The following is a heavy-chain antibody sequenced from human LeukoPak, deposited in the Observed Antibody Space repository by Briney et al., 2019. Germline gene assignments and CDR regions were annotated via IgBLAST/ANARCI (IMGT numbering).Heavy chain of an antibody. CDR3: ARDSGTTGGVKFDP. J-gene: IGHJ5*02. CDR1: GDSISRYY. D-gene: IGHD3-16*01. CDR2: IYNGGII. V-gene: IGHV4-4*07. Sequence: PSETLSLTCTVSGDSISRYYWSWIRQPAGKGLEWIGRIYNGGIITYNPSLKSRVTMSIDTSNNQFSLRLRFVTAADTAVYYCARDSGTTGGVKFDPWGQGTLVTVSS.